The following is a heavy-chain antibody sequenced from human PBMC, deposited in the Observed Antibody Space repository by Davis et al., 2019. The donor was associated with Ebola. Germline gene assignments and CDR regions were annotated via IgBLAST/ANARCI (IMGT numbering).Heavy chain of an antibody. V-gene: IGHV3-23*01. Sequence: GESLKISCVASGFTFSSYGMSWVRQAPGKGLEWVAIISGSGGSTHYVDSVKGRFTISRDNSKNSLYLQMNSLRAGDTAVYYCAKDLTSYYGSGDFFDYWGQGILVTVSS. D-gene: IGHD3-10*01. CDR2: ISGSGGST. CDR1: GFTFSSYG. CDR3: AKDLTSYYGSGDFFDY. J-gene: IGHJ4*02.